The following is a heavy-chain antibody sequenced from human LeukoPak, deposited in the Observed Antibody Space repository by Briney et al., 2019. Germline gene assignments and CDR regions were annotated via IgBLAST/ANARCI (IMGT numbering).Heavy chain of an antibody. CDR2: ISYDGSNK. CDR1: GFTFSSYW. V-gene: IGHV3-30-3*01. CDR3: ARVGYSSGWYFDY. J-gene: IGHJ4*02. Sequence: GGSLRLSCAASGFTFSSYWMSWVRQAPGKGLEWVAVISYDGSNKYYADSVKGRFTISRDNSKNTLYLQMNSLRAEDTAVYYCARVGYSSGWYFDYWGQGTLVTVSS. D-gene: IGHD6-19*01.